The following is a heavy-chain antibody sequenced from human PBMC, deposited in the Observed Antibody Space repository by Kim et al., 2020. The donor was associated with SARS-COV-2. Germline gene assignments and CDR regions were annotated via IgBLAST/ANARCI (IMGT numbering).Heavy chain of an antibody. CDR2: T. J-gene: IGHJ5*02. V-gene: IGHV4-4*07. CDR3: ARETEYNWFDT. Sequence: TNDTPTHKSRFIMSVDTSKNQFSLKLTSVTAADTAVYYCARETEYNWFDTWGQGTLVIVSS.